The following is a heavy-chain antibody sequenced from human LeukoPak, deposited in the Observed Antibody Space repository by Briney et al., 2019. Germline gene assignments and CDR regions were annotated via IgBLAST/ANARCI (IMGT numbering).Heavy chain of an antibody. V-gene: IGHV4-4*07. CDR3: ARDLHYDILTGYSYFDY. Sequence: PSETLSLTCTVSGGSISSYYWSWLRQPAGKGLEWIGRIYTSGSTNYNPSLKSRVTMSVDTSKNQFSLKLSSVTAADTAVYYCARDLHYDILTGYSYFDYWGQGTLVTVSS. CDR2: IYTSGST. D-gene: IGHD3-9*01. J-gene: IGHJ4*02. CDR1: GGSISSYY.